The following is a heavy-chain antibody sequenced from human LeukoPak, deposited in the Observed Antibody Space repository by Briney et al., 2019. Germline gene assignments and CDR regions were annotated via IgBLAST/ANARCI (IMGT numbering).Heavy chain of an antibody. CDR1: GFPFSSYE. Sequence: GSLRLSCAASGFPFSSYEMNWVRQAPGKGLEWIGSIYYSGSTYYNLSLKSRVTISVDTSKNQFSLKLSSVTAADTAVYYCAREGGLQHHFDYWGQGTLVTVSS. D-gene: IGHD4-11*01. V-gene: IGHV4-39*07. CDR2: IYYSGST. CDR3: AREGGLQHHFDY. J-gene: IGHJ4*02.